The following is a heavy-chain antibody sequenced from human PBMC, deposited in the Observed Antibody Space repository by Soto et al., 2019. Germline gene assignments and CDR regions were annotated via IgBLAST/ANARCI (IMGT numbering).Heavy chain of an antibody. V-gene: IGHV4-59*01. CDR3: ARGEGDAGAYSGGWYRTEDYYGMDV. J-gene: IGHJ6*02. D-gene: IGHD6-19*01. Sequence: PSETLALTCTVSDGSISTYYWIWIRQPPGKGLDLLRYTYYSGSTNYNPSLKSRVTISVDTSKNQFSLKPSSVTAADTAVYYCARGEGDAGAYSGGWYRTEDYYGMDVWGQGTTVTVSS. CDR1: DGSISTYY. CDR2: TYYSGST.